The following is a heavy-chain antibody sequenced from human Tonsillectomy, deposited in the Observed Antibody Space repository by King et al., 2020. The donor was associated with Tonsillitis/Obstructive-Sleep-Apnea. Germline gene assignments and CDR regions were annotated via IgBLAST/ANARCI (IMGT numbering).Heavy chain of an antibody. Sequence: TLKESGPALVKPTQTLTLTCTFSGFSLTTSGMCVSWIRQPPGKALEWLARIDWDDNKDYSASLKTRLTISKDTSKRQVVLTMTNMDPVDTSTFYCAREYADPQYYMDVWGKGTTVTVSS. CDR3: AREYADPQYYMDV. V-gene: IGHV2-70*11. J-gene: IGHJ6*03. D-gene: IGHD2-2*01. CDR1: GFSLTTSGMC. CDR2: IDWDDNK.